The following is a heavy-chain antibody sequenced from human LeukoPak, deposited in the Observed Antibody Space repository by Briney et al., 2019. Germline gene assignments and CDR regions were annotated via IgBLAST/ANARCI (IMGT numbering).Heavy chain of an antibody. CDR2: IKQGGSVK. V-gene: IGHV3-7*01. D-gene: IGHD6-13*01. J-gene: IGHJ4*02. CDR3: ARAIGAAGAY. CDR1: GFTFNSIR. Sequence: SGGSLRLSCAASGFTFNSIRWSWLGQAPGKGLEWVANIKQGGSVKYYVVSVKGRFTISRDNAKNSLYLQMNSLRAEDTAVYYCARAIGAAGAYWGQGTLDSV.